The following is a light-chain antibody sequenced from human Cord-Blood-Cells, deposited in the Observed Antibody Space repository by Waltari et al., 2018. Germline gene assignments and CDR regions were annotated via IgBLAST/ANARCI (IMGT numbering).Light chain of an antibody. J-gene: IGLJ2*01. CDR1: SSDVGGYNY. V-gene: IGLV2-14*01. CDR2: DVS. Sequence: QSALTQPASVSGSPGQSITISCTGTSSDVGGYNYVSCYQQHPGKAPKIMIYDVSKPPSGVSNRFSGSKSGNTASLTISGLQAEDEADYYCSSYTSSSTFVVFGGGTKLTVL. CDR3: SSYTSSSTFVV.